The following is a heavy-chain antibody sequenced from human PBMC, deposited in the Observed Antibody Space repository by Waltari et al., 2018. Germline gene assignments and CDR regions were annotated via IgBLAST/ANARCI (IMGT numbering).Heavy chain of an antibody. CDR2: IINSGRN. D-gene: IGHD3-3*01. V-gene: IGHV4-34*01. J-gene: IGHJ4*02. CDR3: ARGFRTYYDFWSGYFGWYFDY. Sequence: QVQLQQWGAGLLKPSETLSLTCAVYGGSFSGYYWSWIRQPPGKGLEWIGEIINSGRNNYNPSLKSRVTISVDTSKNQLSLKLSSVTAAETAVYYWARGFRTYYDFWSGYFGWYFDYWGQGTLVTVSS. CDR1: GGSFSGYY.